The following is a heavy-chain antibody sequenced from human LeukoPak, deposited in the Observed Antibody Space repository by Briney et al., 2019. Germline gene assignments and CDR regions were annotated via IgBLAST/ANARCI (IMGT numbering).Heavy chain of an antibody. D-gene: IGHD2-15*01. Sequence: PGVSLRLSCAASGFTFSSYGMHWVRQAPGKGLEWVAFIRYDGSNKYYADSVKGRFTISRDNSKNTLYLQMNSLRAEDTAVYYCAKDVGSKRGYFDYWGQGTLVTVSS. CDR3: AKDVGSKRGYFDY. V-gene: IGHV3-30*02. CDR1: GFTFSSYG. J-gene: IGHJ4*02. CDR2: IRYDGSNK.